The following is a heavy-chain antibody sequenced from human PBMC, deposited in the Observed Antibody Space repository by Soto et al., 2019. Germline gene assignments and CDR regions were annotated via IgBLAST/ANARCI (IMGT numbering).Heavy chain of an antibody. CDR2: VYYDGHT. CDR1: GGSINNNF. J-gene: IGHJ4*02. CDR3: ARDLFGGYCLDY. V-gene: IGHV4-59*01. Sequence: SETLSLTCTVSGGSINNNFWGWIRQPPGKGLEWIGYVYYDGHTDYNPSLESRVTIAVDTSKNQFSLRLTSVTAADTSVYYCARDLFGGYCLDYWGQGPLVTVS. D-gene: IGHD5-12*01.